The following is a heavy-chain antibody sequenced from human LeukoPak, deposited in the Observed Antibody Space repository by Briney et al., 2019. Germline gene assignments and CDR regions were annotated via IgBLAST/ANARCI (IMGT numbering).Heavy chain of an antibody. CDR1: GGSISSSSYY. Sequence: PSETLSLTCTVSGGSISSSSYYWGWIRQPPGKGLEWIGSIYYSGSTYYNPSLKSRVTISVDTSKNQFSLKLSSVTAADTAVYYCARDPPDYDILTGPLAYYYGMDVWGQGTTVTVSS. J-gene: IGHJ6*02. CDR3: ARDPPDYDILTGPLAYYYGMDV. V-gene: IGHV4-39*07. D-gene: IGHD3-9*01. CDR2: IYYSGST.